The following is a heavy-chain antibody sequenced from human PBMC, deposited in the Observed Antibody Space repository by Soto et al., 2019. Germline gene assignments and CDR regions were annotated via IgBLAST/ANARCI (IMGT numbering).Heavy chain of an antibody. V-gene: IGHV3-21*01. CDR2: ISSTSSYT. CDR3: ASDLALADNY. CDR1: GFTFSSYA. J-gene: IGHJ4*02. Sequence: EVYLVQSGGGLVKPGGSLRLSCAASGFTFSSYAMNWVRQTQEKGLEWVSSISSTSSYTHYSDSVKGRFTISKDNANIWLCLQMNSLRAEDTVRYYCASDLALADNYWCQVDLVTVSS. D-gene: IGHD6-19*01.